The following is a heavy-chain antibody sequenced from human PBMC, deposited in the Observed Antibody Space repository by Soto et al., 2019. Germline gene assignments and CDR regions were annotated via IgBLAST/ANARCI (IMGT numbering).Heavy chain of an antibody. V-gene: IGHV3-48*01. CDR1: GFTFSSYS. Sequence: GGSLRLSCAASGFTFSSYSMNWVRQALGKGLEWVSYISSSSSTIYYADSVKGRFTISRDNAKNSLYLQMNSLRAEDTAVYYCARDQMGLGTSFEIDYWGQGTLVTVSS. CDR3: ARDQMGLGTSFEIDY. CDR2: ISSSSSTI. J-gene: IGHJ4*02. D-gene: IGHD2-2*01.